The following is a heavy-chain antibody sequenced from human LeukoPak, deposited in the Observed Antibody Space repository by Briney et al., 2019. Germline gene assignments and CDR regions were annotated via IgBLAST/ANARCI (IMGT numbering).Heavy chain of an antibody. D-gene: IGHD1-26*01. J-gene: IGHJ3*01. V-gene: IGHV4-59*08. CDR3: ARQGSGGRSFDV. CDR1: GGSISTYY. Sequence: SETLSLTCTVSGGSISTYYWSWIRQPPGKGLEWIGYMYNSGSTNYNPSLKSRVTISIDTSKNQVSLRLSPVTAADTAVYYCARQGSGGRSFDVWGQGTMVTVSS. CDR2: MYNSGST.